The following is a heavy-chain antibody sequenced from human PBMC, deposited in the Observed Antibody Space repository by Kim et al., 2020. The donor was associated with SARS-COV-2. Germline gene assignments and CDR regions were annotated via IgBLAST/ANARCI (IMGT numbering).Heavy chain of an antibody. D-gene: IGHD3-3*01. CDR1: GGSISSYC. J-gene: IGHJ2*01. V-gene: IGHV4-59*01. CDR2: ISYSGST. Sequence: SETLSLTCTVSGGSISSYCWNWIRQPPAQGLEWIGYISYSGSTNSNPSLNSRVTISVDTSKNQFSLKLSSVTAADTAVYYCARDHREWLQYTANWYFDLWGRGTLVTVSS. CDR3: ARDHREWLQYTANWYFDL.